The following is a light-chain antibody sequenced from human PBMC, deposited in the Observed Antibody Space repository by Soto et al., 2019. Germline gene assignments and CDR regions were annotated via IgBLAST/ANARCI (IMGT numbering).Light chain of an antibody. CDR1: SSGVGGYDY. V-gene: IGLV2-14*01. J-gene: IGLJ2*01. Sequence: QSALTQPASVSGSPGQSITISCTGTSSGVGGYDYVSWYQQHPGKAPKLMIFDVSHRPSGVSNRFSGFKSGNTASLTISGLQAEDEADYYCSSYTTSSTLVFGEGTKVTVL. CDR3: SSYTTSSTLV. CDR2: DVS.